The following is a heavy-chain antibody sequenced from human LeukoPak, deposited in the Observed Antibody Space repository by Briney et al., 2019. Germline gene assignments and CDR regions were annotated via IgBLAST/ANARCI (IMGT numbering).Heavy chain of an antibody. D-gene: IGHD3-10*01. CDR3: ALRGVIRPY. J-gene: IGHJ4*02. CDR2: IKQDGSEQ. Sequence: GGSLRLSCAASGFTFSTYSMSWVRQAPGRGLEWVASIKQDGSEQYYVDSVKGRFTISRDNTKNSLYLQMNSLRAEDTAVYYCALRGVIRPYWGQGTLLTVSS. CDR1: GFTFSTYS. V-gene: IGHV3-7*01.